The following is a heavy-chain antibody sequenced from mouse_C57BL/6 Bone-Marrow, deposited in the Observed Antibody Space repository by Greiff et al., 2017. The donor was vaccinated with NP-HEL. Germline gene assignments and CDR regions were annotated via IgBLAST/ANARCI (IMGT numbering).Heavy chain of an antibody. Sequence: EVKLQESGPELVKPGASVKIPCKASGYTFTDYNMDWVKQSHGKSLEWIGDINPNNGGTIYNQKFKGKATLTVDKSSSTAYMELRSLTSEDTAVYYCARERPTGGYFDYWGQGTTLTVSS. D-gene: IGHD4-1*02. V-gene: IGHV1-18*01. CDR3: ARERPTGGYFDY. J-gene: IGHJ2*01. CDR2: INPNNGGT. CDR1: GYTFTDYN.